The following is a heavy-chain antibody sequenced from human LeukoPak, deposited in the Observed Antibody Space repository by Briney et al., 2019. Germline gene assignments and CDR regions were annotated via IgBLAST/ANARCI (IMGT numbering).Heavy chain of an antibody. D-gene: IGHD5-18*01. Sequence: GGSLRLSCAASGFAFSSYAMHWVRQAPGKGLEWVAVISYDGSNKYYADSVKGRFTISRDNSKNTLYLQMNSLRAEDTAVYFCASGKYRYGDNWFDPWGQGTLVTVSS. V-gene: IGHV3-30*04. J-gene: IGHJ5*02. CDR3: ASGKYRYGDNWFDP. CDR2: ISYDGSNK. CDR1: GFAFSSYA.